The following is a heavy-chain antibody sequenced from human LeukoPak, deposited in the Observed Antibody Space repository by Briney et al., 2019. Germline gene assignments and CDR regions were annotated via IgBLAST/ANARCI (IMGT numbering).Heavy chain of an antibody. D-gene: IGHD6-19*01. CDR1: GGSISSYC. CDR3: ARDSSGWYVGLNWFDP. CDR2: IYTSGST. J-gene: IGHJ5*02. Sequence: SETLSLTCTVSGGSISSYCWSWIRQPAGKGLEWIGRIYTSGSTNYNPSLKSRVTMSVDTSKNQFSLKLSSVTAADTAVYYCARDSSGWYVGLNWFDPWGQGTLVTVSS. V-gene: IGHV4-4*07.